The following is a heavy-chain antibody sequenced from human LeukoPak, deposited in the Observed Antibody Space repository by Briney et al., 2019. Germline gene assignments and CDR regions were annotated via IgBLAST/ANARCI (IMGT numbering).Heavy chain of an antibody. D-gene: IGHD3-10*01. CDR3: ARARFGDKSPGY. CDR2: VSAYNGNT. J-gene: IGHJ4*02. Sequence: ASVKVSCKASGYTFTSYGISWVRQAPGQGLEWMGWVSAYNGNTNYAQKLQGRVTMITDTSTSTAYMELRSLRSDDTAVYYCARARFGDKSPGYWGQGTLVTVSS. CDR1: GYTFTSYG. V-gene: IGHV1-18*01.